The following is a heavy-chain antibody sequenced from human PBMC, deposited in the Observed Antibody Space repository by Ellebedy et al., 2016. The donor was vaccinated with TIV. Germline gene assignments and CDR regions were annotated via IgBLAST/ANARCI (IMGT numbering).Heavy chain of an antibody. CDR1: GGSISSYY. D-gene: IGHD1-26*01. CDR3: ARDRLGGRFDY. Sequence: MPSETLSLTCTVSGGSISSYYWSWIRQPPGKGLEWIGYISYSGSTNYNPSLKSRVTVSVDTYKNQFSLRLSSVTAADTAVYYCARDRLGGRFDYWGQGNLVTVSS. V-gene: IGHV4-59*01. CDR2: ISYSGST. J-gene: IGHJ4*02.